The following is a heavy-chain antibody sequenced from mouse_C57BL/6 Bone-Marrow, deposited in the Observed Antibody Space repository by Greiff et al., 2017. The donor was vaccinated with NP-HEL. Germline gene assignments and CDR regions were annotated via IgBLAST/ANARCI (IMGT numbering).Heavy chain of an antibody. D-gene: IGHD1-1*01. J-gene: IGHJ3*01. CDR1: GYTFTSYW. V-gene: IGHV1-64*01. CDR2: IHPNSGST. CDR3: ARTSIYYYGSSLAY. Sequence: QVQLQQPGAELVKPGASVKLSCKASGYTFTSYWMHWVKQRPGQGLEWIGMIHPNSGSTNYNEKFKSKATLTVDKSSSTAYMQLSSLTSEDSAVYYCARTSIYYYGSSLAYWGQGTLVTVSA.